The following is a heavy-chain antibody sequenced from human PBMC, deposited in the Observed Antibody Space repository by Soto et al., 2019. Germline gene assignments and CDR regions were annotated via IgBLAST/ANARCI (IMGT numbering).Heavy chain of an antibody. Sequence: ASVKGSCKASGYTFTSYGISWVRQAPGQGLEWMGWISAYNGNTNYAQRFQGRVTFTADASTSTVYLELSSLRSEDTAMYYCARDPSTINKLIGVWFDPWGQGTLVTVSS. D-gene: IGHD4-4*01. CDR1: GYTFTSYG. CDR3: ARDPSTINKLIGVWFDP. CDR2: ISAYNGNT. V-gene: IGHV1-18*04. J-gene: IGHJ5*02.